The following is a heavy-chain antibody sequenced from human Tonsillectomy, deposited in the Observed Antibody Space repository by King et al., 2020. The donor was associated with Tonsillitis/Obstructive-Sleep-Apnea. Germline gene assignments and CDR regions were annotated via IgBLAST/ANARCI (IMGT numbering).Heavy chain of an antibody. J-gene: IGHJ5*02. V-gene: IGHV3-13*04. Sequence: QLVQSGGGLVQPGGSLRLSCAASGFTFSSYDMHWVRHATGKGLEWVSAIVTAGDTYYPGSVKGRFTISRENAKNSLYLQMNSLRAGDTAVYYCARGYVDTAMDPWGQGTLVTVSS. CDR2: IVTAGDT. CDR1: GFTFSSYD. CDR3: ARGYVDTAMDP. D-gene: IGHD5-18*01.